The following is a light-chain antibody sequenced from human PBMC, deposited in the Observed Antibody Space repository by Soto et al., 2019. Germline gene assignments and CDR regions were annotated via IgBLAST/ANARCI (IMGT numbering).Light chain of an antibody. CDR1: ESVYSTF. V-gene: IGKV3-20*01. CDR2: GAS. J-gene: IGKJ1*01. CDR3: HQYGSSPT. Sequence: EVVLTQSPGTLSLSPGERATLSCRASESVYSTFIAWYQQQPGQAPGLVIYGASTRATGVPERFSGGGSGTDFTLTISRLEPEDFAVYFCHQYGSSPTFGQGTKVEI.